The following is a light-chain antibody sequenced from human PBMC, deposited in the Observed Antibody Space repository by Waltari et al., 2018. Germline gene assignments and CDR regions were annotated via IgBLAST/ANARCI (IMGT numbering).Light chain of an antibody. J-gene: IGKJ5*01. Sequence: DIQMTQSPSTVSASLGERVPITSRASQNLNTFLSWYQQKPGEVSNLLIYDASTLERGVPSRFSGSGSGTHFTLTISGLQPDDFATYYCQQYYDYPINFGQGTRL. CDR3: QQYYDYPIN. CDR1: QNLNTF. CDR2: DAS. V-gene: IGKV1-5*01.